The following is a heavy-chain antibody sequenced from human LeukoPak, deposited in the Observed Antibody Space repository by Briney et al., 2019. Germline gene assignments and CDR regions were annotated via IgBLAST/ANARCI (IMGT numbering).Heavy chain of an antibody. J-gene: IGHJ6*02. CDR3: AKARLAVADYYYGMDV. V-gene: IGHV3-23*01. D-gene: IGHD6-19*01. Sequence: GGSLRLSCAASGSTFSSYAMSWVRQAPGKGLQWVSAISGSGGSTYYADSVKGRFTISRDNSRNTLYLQMNSLRAEDTAVYYCAKARLAVADYYYGMDVWGQGTTVTVSS. CDR1: GSTFSSYA. CDR2: ISGSGGST.